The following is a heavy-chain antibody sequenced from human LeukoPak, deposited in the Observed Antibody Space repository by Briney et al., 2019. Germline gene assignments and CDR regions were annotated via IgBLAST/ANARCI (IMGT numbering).Heavy chain of an antibody. CDR3: AKASGEWLLSPFGY. CDR2: VSASDGGT. CDR1: GFTFSSCA. D-gene: IGHD3-3*01. V-gene: IGHV3-23*01. Sequence: PAGSLRLSCAASGFTFSSCAMSWVRQAPGRGLEWVSTVSASDGGTYYADSVKGRFTISRDISKNTLYLQMNSLRAEDTAVYYCAKASGEWLLSPFGYWGQGTLVTVSS. J-gene: IGHJ4*02.